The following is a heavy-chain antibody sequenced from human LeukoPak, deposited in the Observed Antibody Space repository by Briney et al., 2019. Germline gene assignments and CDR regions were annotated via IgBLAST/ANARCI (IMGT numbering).Heavy chain of an antibody. J-gene: IGHJ5*02. D-gene: IGHD4-11*01. CDR2: INPYNGKT. CDR3: ARDYGTSVTTVSDP. Sequence: ASVKVSCKASGYTFINYGISWVRQAPGQGLEWMGWINPYNGKTNYAQKLQGRVTMTTDTSTNTAYMELRSLRSDDTAVYYCARDYGTSVTTVSDPWGQGTLVTVSS. CDR1: GYTFINYG. V-gene: IGHV1-18*01.